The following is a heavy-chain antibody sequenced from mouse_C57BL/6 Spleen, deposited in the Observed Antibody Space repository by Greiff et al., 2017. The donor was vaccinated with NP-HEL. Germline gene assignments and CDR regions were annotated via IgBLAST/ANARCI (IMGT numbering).Heavy chain of an antibody. D-gene: IGHD1-1*01. J-gene: IGHJ2*01. V-gene: IGHV5-6*01. CDR1: GFTFSSYG. Sequence: EVMLVESGGDLVKPGGSLKLSCAASGFTFSSYGMSWVRQTPDKRLEWVATISSGGSSTYYPDSVKGRFTISRDNAKNTLYLQMSSLKSEDTAMYYCARQGGHYGSSSYYFDYWGQGTTLTVSS. CDR2: ISSGGSST. CDR3: ARQGGHYGSSSYYFDY.